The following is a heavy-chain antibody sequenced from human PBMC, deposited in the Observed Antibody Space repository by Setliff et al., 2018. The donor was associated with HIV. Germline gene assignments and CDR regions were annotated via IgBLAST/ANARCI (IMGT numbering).Heavy chain of an antibody. CDR3: ASSYGDYDAFHI. CDR2: ISYDVSIR. CDR1: GFTFSDYY. Sequence: PGGSLRLSCAASGFTFSDYYMSWIRQAPGKGLEWVALISYDVSIRYYADSVKGRFTISRDRSKSTLYLQMNRLRTEDTAVYYCASSYGDYDAFHIWGQGTMVTVSS. V-gene: IGHV3-30*03. J-gene: IGHJ3*02. D-gene: IGHD4-17*01.